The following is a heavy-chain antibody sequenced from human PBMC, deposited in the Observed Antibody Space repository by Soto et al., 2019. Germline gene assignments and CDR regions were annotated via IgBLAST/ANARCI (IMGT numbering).Heavy chain of an antibody. Sequence: QVQLVESGGGVVQPGRSLRLSCAASGFTFSSYGMHWVRQAPGKGLEWVAVISYDGSNKYYADSVKGRFTISRDNSKNTLYLQMNSLRAEDTAVYYCAKDVYDYPLVWYFDLWGRGTLVTVSS. D-gene: IGHD2-8*01. V-gene: IGHV3-30*18. J-gene: IGHJ2*01. CDR1: GFTFSSYG. CDR2: ISYDGSNK. CDR3: AKDVYDYPLVWYFDL.